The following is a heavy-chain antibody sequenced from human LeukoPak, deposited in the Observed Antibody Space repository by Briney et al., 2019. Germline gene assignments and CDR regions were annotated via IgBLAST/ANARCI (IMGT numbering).Heavy chain of an antibody. Sequence: PGGSLRLSCAASGFTFDAYGMHWVRQPPGKGLEWVSGISWNSGNIGYADSVKGRFTISRDNAKNSLYLQMNSLRTEDTALYYCAKVDGYNSGWYDYWGRGTLVTVSS. CDR3: AKVDGYNSGWYDY. CDR2: ISWNSGNI. CDR1: GFTFDAYG. V-gene: IGHV3-9*01. J-gene: IGHJ4*02. D-gene: IGHD6-19*01.